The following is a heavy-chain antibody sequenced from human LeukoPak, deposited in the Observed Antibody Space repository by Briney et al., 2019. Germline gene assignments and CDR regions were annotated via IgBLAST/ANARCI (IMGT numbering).Heavy chain of an antibody. CDR3: ARSRSGYYSYYFDY. V-gene: IGHV1-69*05. Sequence: SVKVSCKASGGTFSSYAISWVRQAPGQGLEWMGGIIPTFGTVNYAQKFQGSVTITTDESASTAYMELSSLRSEDTAVYYCARSRSGYYSYYFDYWGQGTLVTVSS. J-gene: IGHJ4*02. CDR2: IIPTFGTV. D-gene: IGHD3-22*01. CDR1: GGTFSSYA.